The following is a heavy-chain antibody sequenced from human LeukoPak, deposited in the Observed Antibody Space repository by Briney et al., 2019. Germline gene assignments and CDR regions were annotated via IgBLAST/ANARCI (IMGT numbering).Heavy chain of an antibody. CDR2: IYYSGST. V-gene: IGHV4-39*01. CDR3: ARHYLCSGGSCYSLGFDP. J-gene: IGHJ5*02. CDR1: GGSISSSSYY. D-gene: IGHD2-15*01. Sequence: SETLSLTCAVSGGSISSSSYYWGWIRQPPGKGLEWIGSIYYSGSTYYNPSLKSRVTISVDTSKNQFSLKLSSVTAADTAVYYCARHYLCSGGSCYSLGFDPWGQGTLVTVSS.